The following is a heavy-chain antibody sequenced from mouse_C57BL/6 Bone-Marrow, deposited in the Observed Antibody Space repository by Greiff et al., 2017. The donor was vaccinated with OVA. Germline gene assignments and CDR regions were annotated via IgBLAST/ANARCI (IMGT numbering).Heavy chain of an antibody. J-gene: IGHJ4*01. D-gene: IGHD2-1*01. Sequence: EVKLVESGGGLVQPGGSLKLSCAASGFTFSDYYMYWVRQTPEKRLEWVAYISNGGGSTYYPYTVKGRFTFSRDNAKNTQYLQMSRLKSEDKAMDYGARRGKGIYPYYAMDYWGQGTSVTVSS. CDR2: ISNGGGST. CDR1: GFTFSDYY. CDR3: ARRGKGIYPYYAMDY. V-gene: IGHV5-12*01.